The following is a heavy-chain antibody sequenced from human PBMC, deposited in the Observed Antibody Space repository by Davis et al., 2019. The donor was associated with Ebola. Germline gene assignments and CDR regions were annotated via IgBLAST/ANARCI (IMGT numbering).Heavy chain of an antibody. Sequence: PSETLSLTCTVSGASMTRYYWSWIRQPPGKRLEWIGSIFYTGSAYYNSSLASRATISVDTSKNQFSLKLTSVTAADTAMYYCSERGSSVWGQGALVTVSS. CDR3: SERGSSV. J-gene: IGHJ4*02. V-gene: IGHV4-59*03. CDR2: IFYTGSA. D-gene: IGHD3-10*01. CDR1: GASMTRYY.